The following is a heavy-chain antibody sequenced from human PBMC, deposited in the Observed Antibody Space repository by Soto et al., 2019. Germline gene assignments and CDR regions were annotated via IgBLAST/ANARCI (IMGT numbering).Heavy chain of an antibody. CDR3: AREGQVRGYSGYDPPVYFDY. D-gene: IGHD5-12*01. J-gene: IGHJ4*02. V-gene: IGHV1-69*13. CDR2: IIPIFGTA. CDR1: GGTFSSYA. Sequence: SVKVSCKASGGTFSSYAISWVRQAPGQGLEWMGGIIPIFGTANYAQKFQGRVTITADESTSTAYMELSSLRSEDTAVYYCAREGQVRGYSGYDPPVYFDYWGQGTLVNVSS.